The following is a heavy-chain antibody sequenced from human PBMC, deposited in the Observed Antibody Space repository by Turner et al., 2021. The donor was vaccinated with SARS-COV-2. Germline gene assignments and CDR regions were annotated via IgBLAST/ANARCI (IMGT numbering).Heavy chain of an antibody. J-gene: IGHJ4*02. V-gene: IGHV3-30-3*01. CDR3: ARATYLLGYCANGVCYPDY. Sequence: QVQLLECGGGVFQPARSLILSCPASGFPFSSYAMHWVRRAPGKGLEWVAVISYDESDKYYADSVKGRLIISRDNSKNTLYLQMNSLRAEDTAVYYCARATYLLGYCANGVCYPDYWGQGTLVTVSS. CDR1: GFPFSSYA. D-gene: IGHD2-8*01. CDR2: ISYDESDK.